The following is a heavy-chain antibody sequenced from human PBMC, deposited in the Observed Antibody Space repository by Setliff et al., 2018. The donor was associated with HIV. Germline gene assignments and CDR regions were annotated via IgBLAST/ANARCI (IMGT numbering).Heavy chain of an antibody. Sequence: PGGSLRLSCAASGFTFSTYWMTWVRQAPGKGLEWVANINQDGSEEFYVDSLKGRFTISRDNAKNSLYLQMNTLRAEDTAVYYCARADPGGDYGHAFDIWGQGTLVTVSS. J-gene: IGHJ3*02. CDR3: ARADPGGDYGHAFDI. V-gene: IGHV3-7*01. CDR1: GFTFSTYW. CDR2: INQDGSEE. D-gene: IGHD4-17*01.